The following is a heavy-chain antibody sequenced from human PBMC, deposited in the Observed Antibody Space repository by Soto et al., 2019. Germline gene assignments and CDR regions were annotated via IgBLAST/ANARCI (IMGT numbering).Heavy chain of an antibody. J-gene: IGHJ4*02. CDR3: ANVVDGFYDSSGRFDY. CDR1: GFTFSSYA. D-gene: IGHD3-22*01. V-gene: IGHV3-23*01. CDR2: ISGSGGST. Sequence: GGSLRLYCAASGFTFSSYAMSWVRQAPGKGLEWVSAISGSGGSTYYADSVKGRFTISRDNSKNTLYLQMNSLRAEDTAVYYCANVVDGFYDSSGRFDYWGQGTLVTVSS.